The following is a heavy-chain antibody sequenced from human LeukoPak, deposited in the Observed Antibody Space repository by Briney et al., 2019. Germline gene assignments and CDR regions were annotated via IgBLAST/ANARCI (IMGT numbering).Heavy chain of an antibody. D-gene: IGHD3-22*01. CDR1: GYTFTGYY. V-gene: IGHV1-2*06. CDR2: INPNSGGT. CDR3: ARVTTMIVVDDAFDI. Sequence: ASVKVSCKASGYTFTGYYMHWVRQAPGQGLEWMGRINPNSGGTNYAQKFQRRGTMTRDTSISTAYMELSRLRSDDTAVYYCARVTTMIVVDDAFDIWGQGTMVTVSS. J-gene: IGHJ3*02.